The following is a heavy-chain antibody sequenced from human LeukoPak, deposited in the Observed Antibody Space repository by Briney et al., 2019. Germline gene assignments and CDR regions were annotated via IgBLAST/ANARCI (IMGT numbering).Heavy chain of an antibody. V-gene: IGHV4-59*01. CDR2: IYYSGST. CDR3: ARDTSGYRRGSFDY. D-gene: IGHD3-22*01. J-gene: IGHJ4*02. Sequence: SETLSLTCTVSGGSISSYYWSWIRQPPGKGLEGIGYIYYSGSTSYNPSLKSRVTISVDTSNNQFSLKLSSVTAADTAVYYCARDTSGYRRGSFDYWGQGTLVTVSS. CDR1: GGSISSYY.